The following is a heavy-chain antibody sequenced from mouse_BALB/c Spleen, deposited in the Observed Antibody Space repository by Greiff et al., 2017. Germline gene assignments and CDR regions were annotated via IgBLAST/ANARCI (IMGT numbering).Heavy chain of an antibody. CDR2: INSNGGST. CDR3: ARAFGYDGIRLGY. V-gene: IGHV5-6-3*01. J-gene: IGHJ2*01. Sequence: EVKLVESGGGLVQPGGSLKLSCAASGFTFSSYGMSWVRQTPDKRLELVATINSNGGSTYYPDSVKGRFTISRDNAKNTLYLQMSSLKSEDTAMYCNARAFGYDGIRLGYWGQGNTLTVSS. CDR1: GFTFSSYG. D-gene: IGHD1-1*01.